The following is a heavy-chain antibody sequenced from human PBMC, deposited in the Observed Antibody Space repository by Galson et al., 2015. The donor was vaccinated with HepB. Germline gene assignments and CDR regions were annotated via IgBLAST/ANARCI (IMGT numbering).Heavy chain of an antibody. D-gene: IGHD3-10*01. J-gene: IGHJ4*02. Sequence: SLGLSRAASGFNFNEYSMPWVRKAPGKGLGCVAYISTSSTSITYAVSVKCLFTIPRDNADNSLYLQMKSLRGEDTAVYFCARWPFINYFGSGTYFDYWGQGILVTVSS. V-gene: IGHV3-11*03. CDR1: GFNFNEYS. CDR3: ARWPFINYFGSGTYFDY. CDR2: ISTSSTSI.